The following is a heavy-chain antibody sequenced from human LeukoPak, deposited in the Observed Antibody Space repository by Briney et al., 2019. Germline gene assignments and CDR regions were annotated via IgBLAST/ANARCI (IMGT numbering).Heavy chain of an antibody. Sequence: SETLSLTCTVSGGSISSGGYYWSWIRQHPGKGLEWIGYIYYSGSTYYNPSLKSRVTISVGTSKNQFSLKLSSVTAADTAVYYCARAYYDSSGYYHGGWFDPWGQGTLVTVSS. CDR2: IYYSGST. CDR1: GGSISSGGYY. J-gene: IGHJ5*02. CDR3: ARAYYDSSGYYHGGWFDP. V-gene: IGHV4-31*03. D-gene: IGHD3-22*01.